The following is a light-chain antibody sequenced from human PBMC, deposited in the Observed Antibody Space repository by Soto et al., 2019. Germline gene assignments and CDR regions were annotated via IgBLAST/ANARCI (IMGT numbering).Light chain of an antibody. CDR1: QSVSSSY. V-gene: IGKV3-20*01. Sequence: EGVLTQSPGTLSLWTGERATLSCRASQSVSSSYLAWYQQKPGQAPRLLIYGSSSRATGIPDTFSGCGSGTDFTLTISRLEPEELAVYDCQQYGSSPLTVGRGTRLEI. J-gene: IGKJ5*01. CDR3: QQYGSSPLT. CDR2: GSS.